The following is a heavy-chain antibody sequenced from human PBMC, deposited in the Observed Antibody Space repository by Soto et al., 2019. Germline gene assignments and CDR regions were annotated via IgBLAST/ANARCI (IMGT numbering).Heavy chain of an antibody. Sequence: QITLKESGPTLVKPTQTLTLTCAFSGFSLSTCRVGVGWIRQPPGKALEWLAVIYWDDAKTYRPSLKSRLTITKDTSKNQVALTMTNIDPVDTATYYCAHAYGGRSLYWGQGTLVTVSS. J-gene: IGHJ4*02. D-gene: IGHD1-26*01. CDR3: AHAYGGRSLY. CDR1: GFSLSTCRVG. V-gene: IGHV2-5*02. CDR2: IYWDDAK.